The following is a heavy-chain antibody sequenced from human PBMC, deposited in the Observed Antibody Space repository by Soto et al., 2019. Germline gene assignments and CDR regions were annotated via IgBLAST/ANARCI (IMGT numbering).Heavy chain of an antibody. V-gene: IGHV1-69*02. Sequence: QVQLVQSGAEVKKPGSSVKVSCKASGGTFSSYTISWVRQAPGQGLEWMGRIIPILGIANYAQKFQGRVTITADKSTSTAYMELSSLRSEDTAVYYWARMSRGPTRGSGWFDPWGQGTLVTVSS. CDR1: GGTFSSYT. D-gene: IGHD3-10*01. CDR3: ARMSRGPTRGSGWFDP. J-gene: IGHJ5*02. CDR2: IIPILGIA.